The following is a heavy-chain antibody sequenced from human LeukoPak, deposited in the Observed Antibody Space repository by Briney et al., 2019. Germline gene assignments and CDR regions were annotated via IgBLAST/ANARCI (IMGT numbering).Heavy chain of an antibody. CDR1: GFTFSSYS. J-gene: IGHJ6*02. V-gene: IGHV3-48*04. D-gene: IGHD2/OR15-2a*01. CDR2: ISSSSSTI. CDR3: ARNENDLYYYGMDV. Sequence: PGGSLRLSCAASGFTFSSYSMNWVRQAPGKGLEWVSYISSSSSTIYYADYADSVKGRFTISRDNAKNSLYLQMNSLSAEDTAVYYGARNENDLYYYGMDVWAKGLRSPSP.